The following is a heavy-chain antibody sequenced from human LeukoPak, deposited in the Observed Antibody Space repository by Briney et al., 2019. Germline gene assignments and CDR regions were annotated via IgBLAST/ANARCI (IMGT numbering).Heavy chain of an antibody. J-gene: IGHJ2*01. D-gene: IGHD3-22*01. CDR1: GGSISSGDYY. CDR3: AHYDSSGYILSGYFDL. V-gene: IGHV4-30-4*01. Sequence: PSETLSLTCTVSGGSISSGDYYWSWIRQPPGKGLEWIGYIYYSGSTYYNPSLKSRVTISVDTSKNQFSLKLSSVTAADTAVYYCAHYDSSGYILSGYFDLWGRGTLDTVSS. CDR2: IYYSGST.